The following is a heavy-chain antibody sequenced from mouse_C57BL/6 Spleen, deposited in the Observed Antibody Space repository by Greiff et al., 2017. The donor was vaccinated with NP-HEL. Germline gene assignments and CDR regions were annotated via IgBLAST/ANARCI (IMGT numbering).Heavy chain of an antibody. D-gene: IGHD1-1*01. CDR3: ARRHYYGSSFYFDY. J-gene: IGHJ2*01. Sequence: EVKLQQSGPVLVKPGPSVKISCKASGFTFTDYYMHWVKQSHGKSLEWIGLVYPYNGGTNYNQKFKGKSTLTVDKSSSTAYMQLSSLTSEDSAVYYCARRHYYGSSFYFDYWGQGTTLTVSS. CDR2: VYPYNGGT. CDR1: GFTFTDYY. V-gene: IGHV1-36*01.